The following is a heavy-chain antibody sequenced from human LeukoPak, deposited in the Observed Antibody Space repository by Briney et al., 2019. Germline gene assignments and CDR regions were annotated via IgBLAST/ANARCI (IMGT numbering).Heavy chain of an antibody. CDR2: IYTSGST. V-gene: IGHV4-4*07. CDR3: AAASTVVTTFDY. CDR1: GGSISSYY. D-gene: IGHD4-23*01. Sequence: SETLSVTCTVSGGSISSYYWSWIRQPAGKGLEWIGRIYTSGSTNYNPSLKSRVTMSVDTSKNQFSLKLSSVTAADTAVYYCAAASTVVTTFDYWGQGTLVTVSS. J-gene: IGHJ4*02.